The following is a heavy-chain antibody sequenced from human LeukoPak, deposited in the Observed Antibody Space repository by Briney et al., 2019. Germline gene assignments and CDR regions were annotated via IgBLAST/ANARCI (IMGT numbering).Heavy chain of an antibody. CDR1: GGSISSSSYY. CDR2: IYYSGST. V-gene: IGHV4-39*01. D-gene: IGHD3-9*01. CDR3: ARLGYDILTGYYSWFDP. Sequence: SETLSLTCTVSGGSISSSSYYWGWIRQPPGKGLEWIGSIYYSGSTYYNPSLKSRVTISVDTSKNQFSLKLSSVTAADTAVYYCARLGYDILTGYYSWFDPWGQGTLVTVSS. J-gene: IGHJ5*02.